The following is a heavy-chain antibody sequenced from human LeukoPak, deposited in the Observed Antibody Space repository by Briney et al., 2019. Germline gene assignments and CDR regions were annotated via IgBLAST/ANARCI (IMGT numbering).Heavy chain of an antibody. CDR1: GGSISSGGYS. D-gene: IGHD2-15*01. Sequence: SETLSLTCTVSGGSISSGGYSWSWIRQPPGKGLEWIGYIYHSGSTYYNPSLKSRVTISVDRSKNQFSLKLSSMTAADTAVYYCARVTSDIGFDPWGQGTLVTVSS. CDR3: ARVTSDIGFDP. V-gene: IGHV4-30-2*01. J-gene: IGHJ5*02. CDR2: IYHSGST.